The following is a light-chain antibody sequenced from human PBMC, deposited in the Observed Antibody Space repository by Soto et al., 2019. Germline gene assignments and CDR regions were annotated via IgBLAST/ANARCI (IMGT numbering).Light chain of an antibody. Sequence: EIVMTQSPATLSVSRGERVTLSCRASQSVSSNLAWYQQKVGQAPRLLIYGASTRATGIPARFSGSGSGTEFTLTISSLQPDDFATYYCQQYSSYSRTFGQGTKVDIK. CDR2: GAS. CDR1: QSVSSN. J-gene: IGKJ1*01. V-gene: IGKV3-15*01. CDR3: QQYSSYSRT.